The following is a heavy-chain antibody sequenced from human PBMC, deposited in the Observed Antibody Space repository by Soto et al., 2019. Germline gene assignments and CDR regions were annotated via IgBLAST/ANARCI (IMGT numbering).Heavy chain of an antibody. D-gene: IGHD6-19*01. Sequence: EVQLLESGGGLVQPGGSLRLSCAASGFTFSSYAMSWVRQAPGKGLEWVSVISGSGGSTYYADSVKGRFTISRDNSKNTLYLQMNSVRAEDTAVYYCAKAPRSIAVAGTGWFAYWGQGTLVTVSS. J-gene: IGHJ4*02. CDR3: AKAPRSIAVAGTGWFAY. V-gene: IGHV3-23*01. CDR2: ISGSGGST. CDR1: GFTFSSYA.